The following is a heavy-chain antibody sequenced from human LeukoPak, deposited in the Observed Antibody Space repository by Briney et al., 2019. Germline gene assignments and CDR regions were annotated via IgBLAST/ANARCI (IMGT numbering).Heavy chain of an antibody. V-gene: IGHV3-23*01. Sequence: GGSLGLSCAASGFTFTSYSMNWVRQAPGKGLEWVSAISGSGGSTYYADSVKGRFTISRDNSKNTLYLQMNSLRAEDTAVYYCAKDRDTAMAPWGQGTLVTVSS. J-gene: IGHJ5*02. D-gene: IGHD5-18*01. CDR1: GFTFTSYS. CDR3: AKDRDTAMAP. CDR2: ISGSGGST.